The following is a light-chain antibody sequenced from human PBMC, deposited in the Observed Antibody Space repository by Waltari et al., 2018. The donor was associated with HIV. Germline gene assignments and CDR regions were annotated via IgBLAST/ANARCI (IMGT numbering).Light chain of an antibody. J-gene: IGLJ2*01. Sequence: QSVLTQPPSASGTPGQRVTISCSGSSSNLGSNYVYWYQQLPKTAPKLLIYRNNQRPSGVPDRFSGSKSGTSASLAISGLRSEDEADYYCAAWDDSLSGQVFGGGTKLTVL. CDR2: RNN. CDR1: SSNLGSNY. V-gene: IGLV1-47*01. CDR3: AAWDDSLSGQV.